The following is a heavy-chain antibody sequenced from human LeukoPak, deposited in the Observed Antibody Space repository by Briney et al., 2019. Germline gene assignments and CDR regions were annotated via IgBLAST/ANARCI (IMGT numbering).Heavy chain of an antibody. V-gene: IGHV4-34*01. Sequence: SETLSLTCAVYGGSFSGYYWSWIRQPPGKGLEWIGEINHSGSTNYNPSLKSRVTISLDTSKNQFSLKLSSVTAADTAVYYCARDHCSGGSCYSAWGQGTLVTVSS. D-gene: IGHD2-15*01. J-gene: IGHJ5*02. CDR2: INHSGST. CDR3: ARDHCSGGSCYSA. CDR1: GGSFSGYY.